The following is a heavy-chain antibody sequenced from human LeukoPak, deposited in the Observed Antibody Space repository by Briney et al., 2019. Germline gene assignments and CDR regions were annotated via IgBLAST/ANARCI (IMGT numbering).Heavy chain of an antibody. CDR1: GFTFSSYG. CDR2: IWYDGSNK. Sequence: PGGSLRLSCAASGFTFSSYGMHWVRQAPGKGLEWVAVIWYDGSNKYYADSVKGRFTISRDNSKNTLYLQMNSLRAEDTAVYYCARVFTSAWPYYYDSSGYNYFDYWGQGTLVTVSS. J-gene: IGHJ4*02. V-gene: IGHV3-33*01. CDR3: ARVFTSAWPYYYDSSGYNYFDY. D-gene: IGHD3-22*01.